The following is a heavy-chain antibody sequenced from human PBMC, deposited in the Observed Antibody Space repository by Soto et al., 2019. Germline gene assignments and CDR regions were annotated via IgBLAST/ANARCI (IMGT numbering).Heavy chain of an antibody. Sequence: EVQLEESGGGSVQLGASLRVSCVASGFTFRNQWMHWVRQVPGKGLVWVCRINGDGTRASYADFVKGRFTISRDNAQNLLFLQLNSLRVDDTGVHHCARGGAAGRGDAIDIWGPGTTVAVSS. CDR1: GFTFRNQW. D-gene: IGHD3-10*01. CDR2: INGDGTRA. CDR3: ARGGAAGRGDAIDI. V-gene: IGHV3-74*01. J-gene: IGHJ3*02.